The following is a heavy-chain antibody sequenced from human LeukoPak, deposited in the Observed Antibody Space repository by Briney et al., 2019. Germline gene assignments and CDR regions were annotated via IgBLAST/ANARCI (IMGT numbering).Heavy chain of an antibody. Sequence: GRSLRLSCEVSGFTFTSYGMHWVRQAPGKGLEWVADIRYDGSNKYYADSVKGRFTISRDNSKNTVFLQMNSLRADDTAVYYCARAYSGYSSRGFDYWGQGTLVSVSS. V-gene: IGHV3-33*01. CDR2: IRYDGSNK. CDR3: ARAYSGYSSRGFDY. J-gene: IGHJ4*02. CDR1: GFTFTSYG. D-gene: IGHD5-12*01.